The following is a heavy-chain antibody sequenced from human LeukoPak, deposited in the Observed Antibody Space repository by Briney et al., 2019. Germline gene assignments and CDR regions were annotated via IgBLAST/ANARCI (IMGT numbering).Heavy chain of an antibody. J-gene: IGHJ5*02. CDR2: INHSGST. CDR3: ARGRNGYYDFWSGSWFDP. CDR1: GGSFSGYY. Sequence: PSETLSLTCAVCGGSFSGYYWSWIRQPPGKGLEWIGEINHSGSTNYNPSLKSRVTISVDTSKNQFSLKLSSVTAADTAVYYCARGRNGYYDFWSGSWFDPWGQGTLVTVSS. V-gene: IGHV4-34*01. D-gene: IGHD3-3*01.